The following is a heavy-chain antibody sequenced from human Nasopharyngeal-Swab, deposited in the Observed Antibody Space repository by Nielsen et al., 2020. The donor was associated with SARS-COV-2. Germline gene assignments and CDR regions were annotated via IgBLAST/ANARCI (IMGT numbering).Heavy chain of an antibody. V-gene: IGHV4-30-4*01. D-gene: IGHD3-22*01. Sequence: RQAPGKGLEWIGHIYYSGSTYYNPSLKSRVTISVDTSKNQFSLKLSSVTAADTAVYYCARVFPDYYDSSGYLDYWGQGTLVTVSS. J-gene: IGHJ4*02. CDR2: IYYSGST. CDR3: ARVFPDYYDSSGYLDY.